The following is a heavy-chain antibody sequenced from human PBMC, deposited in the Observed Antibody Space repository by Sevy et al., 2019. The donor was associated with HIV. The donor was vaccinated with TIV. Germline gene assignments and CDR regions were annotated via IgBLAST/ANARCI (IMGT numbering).Heavy chain of an antibody. CDR3: ARDRGYSCYDYDY. CDR1: GGSISSYY. Sequence: SETLSLTCTVSGGSISSYYRSWIRQPPGKGLEWIGNIYYSGSTNYNPSLRSRVTISVDTSKNQFSLKLSSVTAADTAVYYCARDRGYSCYDYDYWGQGTLVTVSS. J-gene: IGHJ4*02. D-gene: IGHD5-12*01. CDR2: IYYSGST. V-gene: IGHV4-59*01.